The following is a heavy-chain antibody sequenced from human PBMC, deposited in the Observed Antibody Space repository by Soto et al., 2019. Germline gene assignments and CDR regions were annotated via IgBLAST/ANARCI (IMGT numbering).Heavy chain of an antibody. CDR2: ISYDGSNK. J-gene: IGHJ4*02. Sequence: GGSLRLSCAASGFTFSNYGMHWVRQAPGKGLEWVAVISYDGSNKYYADSVKGRFTISRDNSKNTLYLQMNSLRAEDTAVYYCAKGGWYGEDYWGQGTLVTVSS. CDR1: GFTFSNYG. CDR3: AKGGWYGEDY. D-gene: IGHD6-19*01. V-gene: IGHV3-30*18.